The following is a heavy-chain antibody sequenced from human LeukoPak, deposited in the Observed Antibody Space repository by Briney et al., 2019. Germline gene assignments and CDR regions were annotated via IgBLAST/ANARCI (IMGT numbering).Heavy chain of an antibody. CDR1: GFTFSSYA. Sequence: GGSLRLSCAASGFTFSSYAMHWVRQAPGKGLEWVAVISYDGSNKYYADSVKGRFTISRDNSKNTLYLQMNSLRAEDTAVYYCAKDGYDLPPDYWGQGTLVTVSS. D-gene: IGHD3-3*01. CDR3: AKDGYDLPPDY. J-gene: IGHJ4*02. CDR2: ISYDGSNK. V-gene: IGHV3-30-3*01.